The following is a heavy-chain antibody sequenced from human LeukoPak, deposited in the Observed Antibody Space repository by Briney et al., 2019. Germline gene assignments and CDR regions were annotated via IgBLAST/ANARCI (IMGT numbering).Heavy chain of an antibody. V-gene: IGHV4-59*01. D-gene: IGHD3-10*01. J-gene: IGHJ5*02. CDR3: ARYGSGQPHDVCRFDP. CDR2: IYYTGST. CDR1: GVSLSGAY. Sequence: PSETLSLTCTVSGVSLSGAYWSWIRQPPGEGLEWIAFIYYTGSTNYNPSLKSRVTISLDTSKNQFSLKLSSVTAADTAVYYCARYGSGQPHDVCRFDPWGQGTLVTVSS.